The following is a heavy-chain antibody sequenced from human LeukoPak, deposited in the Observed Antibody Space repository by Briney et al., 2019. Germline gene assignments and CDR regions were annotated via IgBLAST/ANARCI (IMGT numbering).Heavy chain of an antibody. D-gene: IGHD1-26*01. CDR2: ISGSGGKT. CDR1: GSTFSSYA. Sequence: GGSLRLSCAASGSTFSSYAMSWVRQAPGKGPEWVSVISGSGGKTYYADSVKGRFTISRDNSKNTLYLQMNSLRAEDTAVYYCAKGREWELPLDYWGQGTLVTVSS. CDR3: AKGREWELPLDY. V-gene: IGHV3-23*01. J-gene: IGHJ4*02.